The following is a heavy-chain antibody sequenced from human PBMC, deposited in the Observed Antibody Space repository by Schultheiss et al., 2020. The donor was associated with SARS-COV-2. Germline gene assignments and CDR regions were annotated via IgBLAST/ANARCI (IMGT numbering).Heavy chain of an antibody. CDR2: ISYDGSNK. CDR1: GFTFSSYG. V-gene: IGHV3-30*18. J-gene: IGHJ4*02. Sequence: GESLKISCAASGFTFSSYGMHWVRQAPGKGLEWVAVISYDGSNKYYADSVKGRFTISRDNSKNTLYLQMNSLRAEDTAVYYCAKTLARAVAGTFDYWGQGTLVTVSS. D-gene: IGHD6-19*01. CDR3: AKTLARAVAGTFDY.